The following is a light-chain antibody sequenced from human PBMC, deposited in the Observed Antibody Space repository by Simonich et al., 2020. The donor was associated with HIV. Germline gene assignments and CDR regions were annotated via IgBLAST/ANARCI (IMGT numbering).Light chain of an antibody. Sequence: EIVLTQSPGTLSLSPGERATLSCRASQSVSSSYLAWYQHKPGQAPRLLIYGASSRATGIPDTFSGSGSGTDFTLTISRLEPEDFAVYYCQQYGSSRTFGQGTKVEIK. CDR2: GAS. V-gene: IGKV3-20*01. CDR1: QSVSSSY. J-gene: IGKJ1*01. CDR3: QQYGSSRT.